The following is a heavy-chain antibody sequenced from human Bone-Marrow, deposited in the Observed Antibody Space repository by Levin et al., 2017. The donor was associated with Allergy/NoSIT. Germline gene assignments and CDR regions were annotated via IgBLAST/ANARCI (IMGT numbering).Heavy chain of an antibody. J-gene: IGHJ4*02. V-gene: IGHV4-39*07. CDR3: ASGYADTLDY. D-gene: IGHD5-18*01. CDR2: IYYSGST. Sequence: TSETLSLTCTVSGGSISSSSYYWGWIRQPPGKGLEWIGSIYYSGSTYYNPSLKSRVTISVDTSKNQFSLKLSSVTAADTAVYYCASGYADTLDYWGQGTLVTVSS. CDR1: GGSISSSSYY.